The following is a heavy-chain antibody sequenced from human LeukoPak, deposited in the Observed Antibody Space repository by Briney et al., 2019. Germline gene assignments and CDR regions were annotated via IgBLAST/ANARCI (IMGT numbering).Heavy chain of an antibody. D-gene: IGHD5-24*01. Sequence: GGSLRLSCAASGFTFSSYAMSWVRQAPGKGLEWVSGISGSGGSTYYADSVKGRFTISRDNSKNTLYLQMNSLRAEDTAVYYCAKDRGDGYNYRGLDIWGQGTMVTVSS. CDR3: AKDRGDGYNYRGLDI. CDR2: ISGSGGST. J-gene: IGHJ3*02. CDR1: GFTFSSYA. V-gene: IGHV3-23*01.